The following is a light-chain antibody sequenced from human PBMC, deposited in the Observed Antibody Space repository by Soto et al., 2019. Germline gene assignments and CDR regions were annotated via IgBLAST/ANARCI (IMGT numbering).Light chain of an antibody. CDR3: PQHNYAPLP. V-gene: IGKV3-15*01. J-gene: IGKJ1*01. Sequence: EIVMTQSPATLSVSPGERATLSCRASQSVSSNLAWYQQKPGQAPRLLIYGASTRATGIPARFSGSGSGTEFTLTISSLQSVVFSVYYCPQHNYAPLPFCPGPKAEIK. CDR1: QSVSSN. CDR2: GAS.